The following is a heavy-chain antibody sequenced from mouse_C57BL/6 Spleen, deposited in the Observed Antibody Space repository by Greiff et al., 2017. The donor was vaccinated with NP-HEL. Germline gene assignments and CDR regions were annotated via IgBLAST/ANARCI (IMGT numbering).Heavy chain of an antibody. CDR3: ASIYYYGSGAWFAY. CDR2: INPSNGGT. Sequence: VQLQQPGTELVKPGASVKLSCKASGYTFTSYWMHWVQQRPGQGLEWIGNINPSNGGTNYNEQFKSKATLTVDKSSSTAYMQLSSLISEDSAVYYCASIYYYGSGAWFAYWGQGTLVTVSA. V-gene: IGHV1-53*01. D-gene: IGHD1-1*01. J-gene: IGHJ3*01. CDR1: GYTFTSYW.